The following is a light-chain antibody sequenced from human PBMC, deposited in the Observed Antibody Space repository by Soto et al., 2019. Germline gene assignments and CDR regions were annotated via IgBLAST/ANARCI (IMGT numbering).Light chain of an antibody. J-gene: IGLJ1*01. Sequence: QSVLTQPPSASGSPGQSVTISCPGTSRDVGGYQYVSWYQQYPGKAPKLMIYAVNKRPSGVPDRFSGPRSGNTASLTVSGLQAEDEADYYCSSYAGSNNYVFGTGTKVTVL. CDR1: SRDVGGYQY. V-gene: IGLV2-8*01. CDR2: AVN. CDR3: SSYAGSNNYV.